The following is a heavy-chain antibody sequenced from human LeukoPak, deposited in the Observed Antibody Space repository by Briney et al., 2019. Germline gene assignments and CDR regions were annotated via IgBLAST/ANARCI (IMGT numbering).Heavy chain of an antibody. CDR1: GFTFSDYY. CDR3: ARGDCSSTSCPDTYYYYGMDV. CDR2: ISSSGSTI. Sequence: GGSLRLSCAASGFTFSDYYMSWIRQAPGKGLEWVSYISSSGSTIYYADSVKGRFTISRDNAKNPLYLQMNSLRAEDTAVYYCARGDCSSTSCPDTYYYYGMDVWGQGTTVTVSS. J-gene: IGHJ6*02. D-gene: IGHD2-2*01. V-gene: IGHV3-11*01.